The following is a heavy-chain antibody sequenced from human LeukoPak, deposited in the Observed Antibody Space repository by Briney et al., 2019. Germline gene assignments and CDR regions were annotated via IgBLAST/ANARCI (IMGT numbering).Heavy chain of an antibody. CDR3: ARFPGLLWFGELLDAFDI. V-gene: IGHV1-8*01. CDR1: GYTFTSYD. Sequence: GASVKVSCKASGYTFTSYDINWVRQATGQGLEWMGWMNPNSGNTGYAQKFQGRGTMTRNTSISTAYMELSSLRSEDTAVYYCARFPGLLWFGELLDAFDIWGQGTMVTVSS. J-gene: IGHJ3*02. D-gene: IGHD3-10*01. CDR2: MNPNSGNT.